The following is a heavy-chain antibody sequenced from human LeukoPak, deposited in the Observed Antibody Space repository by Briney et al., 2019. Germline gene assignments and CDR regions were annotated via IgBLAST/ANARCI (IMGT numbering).Heavy chain of an antibody. J-gene: IGHJ5*02. Sequence: PGGSLRLSCAASGFTFSSYEMNWVRQAPGKGLEWVSSINGSGDKTYYADSVKGRFTNSRDNSKNTLYLQMNSLRAEDTAVYYCAKDRGFSQQLVINWFDPWGQGTLVTVSS. CDR1: GFTFSSYE. V-gene: IGHV3-23*01. CDR2: INGSGDKT. D-gene: IGHD6-13*01. CDR3: AKDRGFSQQLVINWFDP.